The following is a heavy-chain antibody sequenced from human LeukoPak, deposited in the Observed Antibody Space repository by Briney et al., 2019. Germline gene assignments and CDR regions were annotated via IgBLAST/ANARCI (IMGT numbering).Heavy chain of an antibody. CDR2: VSAYNGNT. CDR1: GYTFTSYG. V-gene: IGHV1-18*01. J-gene: IGHJ4*02. CDR3: ARDEEFDY. Sequence: GASVKVSCKASGYTFTSYGISWVRQAPGQGLEWMGWVSAYNGNTNYAQKLQGRVTMTRDTSTSTVYMELSSLRSEDTAVYYCARDEEFDYWGQGTLVTVSS.